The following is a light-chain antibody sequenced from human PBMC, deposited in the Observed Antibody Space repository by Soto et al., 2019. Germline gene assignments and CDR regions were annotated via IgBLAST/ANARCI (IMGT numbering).Light chain of an antibody. CDR3: QQYNNWPPYT. Sequence: EIVMTQSPATLSVSPGERATLSCRASQSVSSNLAWYQQKPGQAHRLIIYGASTRATGIPARFSGSGSGTEFTLTISSLQSEDFAVYYCQQYNNWPPYTFGQGTKLEI. V-gene: IGKV3-15*01. CDR2: GAS. J-gene: IGKJ2*01. CDR1: QSVSSN.